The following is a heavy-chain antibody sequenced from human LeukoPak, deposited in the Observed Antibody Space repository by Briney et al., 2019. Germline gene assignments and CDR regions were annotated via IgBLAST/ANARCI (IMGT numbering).Heavy chain of an antibody. D-gene: IGHD3-3*01. Sequence: SETLSLTCTVSGGSISSSSYYWGWIRQPPGKGLEWIGSIYYSGSTYYNPSLKSRVTISVDTSKNQFSLKLSSVTAADTAVYYCARGLHYDLVWGQGTMVTVSS. CDR1: GGSISSSSYY. CDR3: ARGLHYDLV. J-gene: IGHJ3*01. CDR2: IYYSGST. V-gene: IGHV4-39*01.